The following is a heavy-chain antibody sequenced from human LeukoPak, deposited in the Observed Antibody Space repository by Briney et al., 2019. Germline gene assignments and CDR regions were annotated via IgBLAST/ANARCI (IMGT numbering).Heavy chain of an antibody. CDR3: ARGRRGSSSDGPRTRSYYYYMDV. D-gene: IGHD6-6*01. J-gene: IGHJ6*03. V-gene: IGHV1-8*03. CDR1: GYTFTSYD. Sequence: ASVKVSCKASGYTFTSYDINWVRQATGQGLEWMGWMNPNSGNTGYAQKFQGRVTITRNTSISTAYMELTSLRSEDTAVYYCARGRRGSSSDGPRTRSYYYYMDVWGKGTTVTVSS. CDR2: MNPNSGNT.